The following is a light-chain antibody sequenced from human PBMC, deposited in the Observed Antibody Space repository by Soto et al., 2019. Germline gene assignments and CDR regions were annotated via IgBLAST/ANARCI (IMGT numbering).Light chain of an antibody. CDR2: EVS. V-gene: IGLV2-14*01. CDR3: MSYTGSSGRI. CDR1: SSDVGGYDY. J-gene: IGLJ1*01. Sequence: ALTQPASVSGSPGQSITISCTGTSSDVGGYDYVSWYQQNPGNAPKLMIYEVSNRPSGVSKRFSGSKSGNTASLTISGLQAEDEGDDYCMSYTGSSGRIFGTGTKVTVL.